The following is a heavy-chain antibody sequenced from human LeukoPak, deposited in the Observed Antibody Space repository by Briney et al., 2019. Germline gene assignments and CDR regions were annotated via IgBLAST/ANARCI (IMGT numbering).Heavy chain of an antibody. J-gene: IGHJ4*02. CDR3: VNTYTSGWELDY. CDR1: GFTVSSNY. Sequence: PGGSLRLSCAASGFTVSSNYMSWVRQAPGKGLEWVSVIYSGGSTYYADSVKGRFTISRDNSKNTLYLQMSSLRAEDTAVYYCVNTYTSGWELDYWGQGALVTVSS. D-gene: IGHD6-19*01. CDR2: IYSGGST. V-gene: IGHV3-53*05.